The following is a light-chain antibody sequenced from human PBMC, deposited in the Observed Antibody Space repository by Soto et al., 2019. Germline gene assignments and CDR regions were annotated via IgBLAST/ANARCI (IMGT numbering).Light chain of an antibody. CDR1: QSVSNN. J-gene: IGKJ4*01. CDR2: GAS. CDR3: QQYNNWPLT. Sequence: EIVMTQSPATLSVSPGERATLSCRASQSVSNNLAGYQQKPGQAPRLLIYGASIRATVSPARFSGPGSGTEFTLTISSLLSEDFAVYYCQQYNNWPLTFGGGTKVYIK. V-gene: IGKV3D-15*01.